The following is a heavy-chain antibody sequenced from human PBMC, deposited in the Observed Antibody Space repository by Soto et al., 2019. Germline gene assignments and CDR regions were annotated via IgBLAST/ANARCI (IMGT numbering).Heavy chain of an antibody. CDR1: GGTSSGCY. V-gene: IGHV4-34*01. D-gene: IGHD1-26*01. CDR3: ARGPYSRAVGATNPSH. CDR2: ISSGIT. Sequence: PSETLSLTCAAYGGTSSGCYWTWIRQSPVKGLEWIGEISSGITNYNPSLKSQVTISADTSRHQFSLNLSSVTAADTAVSYCARGPYSRAVGATNPSHWGQGTPVTVSS. J-gene: IGHJ4*02.